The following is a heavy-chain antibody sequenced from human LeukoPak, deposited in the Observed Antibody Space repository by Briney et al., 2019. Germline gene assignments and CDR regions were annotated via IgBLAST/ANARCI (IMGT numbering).Heavy chain of an antibody. J-gene: IGHJ4*02. V-gene: IGHV3-21*01. CDR1: GFTFSNHW. CDR2: ISSSSSYI. CDR3: ARKEGATHLTPFDY. Sequence: GGSLRLSCAASGFTFSNHWMSWVRQAPGKGLEWVSSISSSSSYIYYADSVKGRFTISRDNAKNSLYLQMNSLRAEDTAVYYCARKEGATHLTPFDYWGQGTLVTVSS. D-gene: IGHD1-26*01.